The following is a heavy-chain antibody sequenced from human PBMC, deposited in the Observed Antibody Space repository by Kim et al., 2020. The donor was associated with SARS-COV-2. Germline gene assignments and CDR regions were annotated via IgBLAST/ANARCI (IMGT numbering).Heavy chain of an antibody. Sequence: ADPFRGRFTISRENSKNTVYLQMDSLRVDDTAVYYCAKDLLYVPGRGYFDSWGQGVLVTVSS. CDR3: AKDLLYVPGRGYFDS. D-gene: IGHD3-10*01. J-gene: IGHJ4*02. V-gene: IGHV3-23*01.